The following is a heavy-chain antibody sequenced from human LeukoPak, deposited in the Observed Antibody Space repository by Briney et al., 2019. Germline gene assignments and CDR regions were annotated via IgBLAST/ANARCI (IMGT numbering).Heavy chain of an antibody. J-gene: IGHJ6*03. CDR1: GYTFTSYD. V-gene: IGHV1-8*01. D-gene: IGHD2-15*01. CDR2: MNPNSGNT. CDR3: AVAATPNYYYYYHMDV. Sequence: GASVKVSCKASGYTFTSYDINWVRQATGQGLEWMGWMNPNSGNTGYAQKFQGRVTMTRNTSISTAYMELSSLRSEDTAVYYCAVAATPNYYYYYHMDVWGKGTTVTVSS.